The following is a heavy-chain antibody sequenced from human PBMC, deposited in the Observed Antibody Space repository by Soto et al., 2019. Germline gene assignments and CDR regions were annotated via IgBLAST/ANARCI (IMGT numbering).Heavy chain of an antibody. V-gene: IGHV3-73*01. CDR1: GCTFSGSA. J-gene: IGHJ4*02. CDR2: IRSKANSYAT. D-gene: IGHD4-17*01. Sequence: GESLRLSCAASGCTFSGSARHWVRQASGKGLEWVGRIRSKANSYATEYAASVKGRFTISSDDSKNTSYLQMNILYTEDAAFYCGTSPRYGDYFYYFDYWGQGTLVTVSS. CDR3: TSPRYGDYFYYFDY.